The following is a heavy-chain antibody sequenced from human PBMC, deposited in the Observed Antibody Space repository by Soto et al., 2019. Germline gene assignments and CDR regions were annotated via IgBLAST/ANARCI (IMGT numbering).Heavy chain of an antibody. J-gene: IGHJ6*02. V-gene: IGHV4-30-4*01. CDR2: SHYSGST. CDR3: AREMRYCTNGVCHSYGMDV. D-gene: IGHD2-8*01. CDR1: GASISSGDYY. Sequence: SETLSLTCTVSGASISSGDYYWSWIRQPPGKGLEWIGYSHYSGSTFYNPSLKSRVTISVDTSKNQFSLKLSSVTATDTAVYFCAREMRYCTNGVCHSYGMDVWGQGTTVTVSS.